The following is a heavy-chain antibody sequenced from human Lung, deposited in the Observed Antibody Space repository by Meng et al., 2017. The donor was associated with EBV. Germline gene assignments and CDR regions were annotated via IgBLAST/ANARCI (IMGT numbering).Heavy chain of an antibody. J-gene: IGHJ2*01. CDR2: TYYRSKWYN. CDR3: ARGATSVFDL. CDR1: GDSVSSGSAA. V-gene: IGHV6-1*01. Sequence: QVQLPQSGPGLVKPPQTLSLTCVISGDSVSSGSAAWTWIRQSPSRGLEWLGRTYYRSKWYNDYAVFVKSRITINPDTSKNQFSLQLNSVTPEDTAVYYCARGATSVFDLWGRGTLVTVSS.